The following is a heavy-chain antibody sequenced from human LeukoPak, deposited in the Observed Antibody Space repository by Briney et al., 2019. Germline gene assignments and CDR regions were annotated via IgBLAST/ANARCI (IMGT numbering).Heavy chain of an antibody. CDR3: ARGHATTRGNWFDP. D-gene: IGHD1-26*01. V-gene: IGHV4-61*05. J-gene: IGHJ5*02. CDR2: IYYSGST. CDR1: GGSIRSSYYY. Sequence: SETLSLTCTVSGGSIRSSYYYWGWIRQPPGKGLEWIGYIYYSGSTNYNPSLKSRVTISVDTSKNQFSLKLSSVTAADTAVYYCARGHATTRGNWFDPWGQGTLVTVSS.